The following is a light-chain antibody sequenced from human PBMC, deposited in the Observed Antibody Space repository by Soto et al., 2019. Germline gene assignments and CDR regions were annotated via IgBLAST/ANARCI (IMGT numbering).Light chain of an antibody. CDR2: GAS. J-gene: IGKJ3*01. V-gene: IGKV3-20*01. Sequence: EFVLTQSPGTLSLSPGERATLSCRASQSVSSSYLAWYQQKPGQAPRLLIYGASSRATGIPDRFSGSGSGTDVTLTISRLEPEDFAVYYCQQYGSSPFPFGPGTKVDIK. CDR3: QQYGSSPFP. CDR1: QSVSSSY.